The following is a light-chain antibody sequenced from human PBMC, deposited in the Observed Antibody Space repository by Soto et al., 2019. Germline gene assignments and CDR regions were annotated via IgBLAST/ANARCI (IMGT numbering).Light chain of an antibody. CDR1: QSVSSSY. J-gene: IGKJ5*01. Sequence: EIVLTQSPGTLSLSPGERATLSCRASQSVSSSYLAWYQQKPGQAPRLLIYGASTRATGIPARFSGSGSGTEFTLTISSLQSEDFAVYYCQQYNNWLYTFGQGTRLETK. CDR3: QQYNNWLYT. V-gene: IGKV3-15*01. CDR2: GAS.